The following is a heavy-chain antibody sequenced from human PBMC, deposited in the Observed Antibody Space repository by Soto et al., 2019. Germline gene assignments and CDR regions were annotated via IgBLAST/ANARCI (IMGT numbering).Heavy chain of an antibody. D-gene: IGHD3-10*01. J-gene: IGHJ6*02. Sequence: SVKVSCKASGGTFSSYAISWVRQAPGQGLEWMGGIIPIFGTANYAQKFLGRVTITADKSTSTAYMELSSLRSEDTAVYYCARPSAGGDYYYYYGMDVWGQGTTVTVSS. CDR3: ARPSAGGDYYYYYGMDV. V-gene: IGHV1-69*06. CDR1: GGTFSSYA. CDR2: IIPIFGTA.